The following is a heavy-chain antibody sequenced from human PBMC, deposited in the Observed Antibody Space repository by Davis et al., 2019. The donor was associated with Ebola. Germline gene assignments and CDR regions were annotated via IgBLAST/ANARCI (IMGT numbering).Heavy chain of an antibody. CDR3: ARDRRQSYGAAVIDEYYGMDV. Sequence: PSETLSLTCNVSGSSVRSDISFWSWIRQPPGKGLEWVGYIYYTGNTKYNPSLKSRVTMSVDTSKNQFSLKLSSVTAAGTAVYSCARDRRQSYGAAVIDEYYGMDVWGQGTTVTVSS. CDR2: IYYTGNT. V-gene: IGHV4-61*01. J-gene: IGHJ6*02. D-gene: IGHD3-16*01. CDR1: GSSVRSDISF.